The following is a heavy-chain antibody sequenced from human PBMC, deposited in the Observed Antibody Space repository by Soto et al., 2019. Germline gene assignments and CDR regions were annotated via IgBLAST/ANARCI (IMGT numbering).Heavy chain of an antibody. CDR3: ARCLSVYDLWRRSTWFDL. CDR1: GASISTGDYY. J-gene: IGHJ5*02. V-gene: IGHV4-30-4*01. Sequence: PSETLSLTCIVSGASISTGDYYWNWIRQPPGEGLEWIGYIYYSGSTAYNPSLKSRVTISVDTSKNQFSLKLTSVTAADTAVSYCARCLSVYDLWRRSTWFDLWGQGTLVTVSA. CDR2: IYYSGST. D-gene: IGHD3-3*01.